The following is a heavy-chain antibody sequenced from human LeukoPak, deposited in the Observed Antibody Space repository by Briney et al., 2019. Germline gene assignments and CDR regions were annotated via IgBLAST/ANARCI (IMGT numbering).Heavy chain of an antibody. CDR1: GGSISSYY. D-gene: IGHD3-3*01. CDR3: ARLVGYYDFWSGYYADYYYGMDV. CDR2: IYYSGST. V-gene: IGHV4-59*01. Sequence: SETLSLTCTVSGGSISSYYWSWIRQPPGKGLERIRYIYYSGSTNYNPSLKSRVTISVDTSKNQFSLKLSSVTAADTAVYYCARLVGYYDFWSGYYADYYYGMDVWGQGTTVTVSS. J-gene: IGHJ6*02.